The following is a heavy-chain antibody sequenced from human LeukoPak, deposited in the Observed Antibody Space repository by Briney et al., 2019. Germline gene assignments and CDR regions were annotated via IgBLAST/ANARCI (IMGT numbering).Heavy chain of an antibody. CDR2: IIPIFGTA. J-gene: IGHJ6*03. V-gene: IGHV1-69*05. CDR3: ARGIVVTYYYYYMDV. CDR1: GGTFSSYA. Sequence: SVKVSCKASGGTFSSYAISWVRQAPGQGLEWMGGIIPIFGTANYAQKFQGRVTITTDESTSTAYMELSSLRSEDTAVYYCARGIVVTYYYYYMDVWGQGTLVTVSS. D-gene: IGHD3-22*01.